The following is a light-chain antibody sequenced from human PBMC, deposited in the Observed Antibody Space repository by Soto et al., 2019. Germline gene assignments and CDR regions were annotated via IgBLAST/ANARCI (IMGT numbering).Light chain of an antibody. CDR3: ETWDSSLRAGV. Sequence: QSVLTQPPSVSAAPGQKVTISCSGSSSNIKNNYVSWYQQLPGTAPKLLIYDNNQRPSGIPDRFSGSKSGTSATLGITGLQTGDEADYYCETWDSSLRAGVFGGGTQLTVL. CDR1: SSNIKNNY. J-gene: IGLJ3*02. V-gene: IGLV1-51*01. CDR2: DNN.